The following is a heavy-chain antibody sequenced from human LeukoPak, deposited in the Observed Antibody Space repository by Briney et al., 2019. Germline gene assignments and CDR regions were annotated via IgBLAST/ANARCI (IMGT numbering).Heavy chain of an antibody. V-gene: IGHV3-48*04. CDR1: GFTVSSNY. Sequence: PGGSLRLSCAASGFTVSSNYMNWVRQAPGKGLEWVSYISSSSSTIYYADSVKGRFTISRDNAKNSLYLQMNSLRAEDTAVYYCAREGYYYGMDVWGQGTTVTVSS. CDR2: ISSSSSTI. J-gene: IGHJ6*02. CDR3: AREGYYYGMDV.